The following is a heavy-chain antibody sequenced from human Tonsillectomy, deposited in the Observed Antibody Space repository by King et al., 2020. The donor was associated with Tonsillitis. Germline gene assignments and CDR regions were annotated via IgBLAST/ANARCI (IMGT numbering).Heavy chain of an antibody. CDR1: GYTFTDYW. V-gene: IGHV5-51*01. J-gene: IGHJ4*02. Sequence: VQLVESGAEVKKPGESLRLSCEGSGYTFTDYWIAWLRKMPGKGLEWMGIIYPGASDTKYSPSFQGQVTISADKSIRTAYLQWGGLQASDTAIYYCARRGDYTDYWGQGTLVTVSS. CDR2: IYPGASDT. CDR3: ARRGDYTDY. D-gene: IGHD4-17*01.